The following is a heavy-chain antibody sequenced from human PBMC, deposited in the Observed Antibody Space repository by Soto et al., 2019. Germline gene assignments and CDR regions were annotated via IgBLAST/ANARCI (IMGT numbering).Heavy chain of an antibody. CDR3: ARVGSYCSGGNCYFYGMDV. CDR2: INPNSGGT. V-gene: IGHV1-2*04. D-gene: IGHD2-15*01. Sequence: GASVKVSCKASGYTFTGYYMHWVRQAPGQGLEWMGWINPNSGGTNYAQKFQGWVTMTGDTSISTAYMELSRLRSDDTAVYYCARVGSYCSGGNCYFYGMDVWGQGTTVTVSS. J-gene: IGHJ6*02. CDR1: GYTFTGYY.